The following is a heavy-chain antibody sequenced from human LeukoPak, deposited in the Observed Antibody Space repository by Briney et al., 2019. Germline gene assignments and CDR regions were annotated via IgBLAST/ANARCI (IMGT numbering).Heavy chain of an antibody. V-gene: IGHV3-21*01. CDR3: ARDPVMVRGVIISRFDY. J-gene: IGHJ4*02. D-gene: IGHD3-10*01. Sequence: GGSLRLSCAASGFTFSSYSMNWVRQAPGKGLEWVSSISSSGYVYYADSVKGRFTISRDNAKNSLYLQMNSLRAEDTAVYYCARDPVMVRGVIISRFDYWGQGTLVTVSS. CDR1: GFTFSSYS. CDR2: ISSSGYV.